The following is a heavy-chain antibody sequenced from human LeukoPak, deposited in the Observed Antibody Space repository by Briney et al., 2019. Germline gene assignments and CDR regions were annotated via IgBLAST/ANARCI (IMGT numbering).Heavy chain of an antibody. V-gene: IGHV4-39*01. CDR1: GGSISSSSYY. J-gene: IGHJ5*02. CDR2: IYYSGST. Sequence: PSETLSLTCTVSGGSISSSSYYWGWIRQPPGKGLEWIGSIYYSGSTYYNPSLKSRVTISVDTSKNQFSLKLSSVTAADTAVYYCARREPMTTVTTGFDPWGQGTLVTVSS. D-gene: IGHD4-17*01. CDR3: ARREPMTTVTTGFDP.